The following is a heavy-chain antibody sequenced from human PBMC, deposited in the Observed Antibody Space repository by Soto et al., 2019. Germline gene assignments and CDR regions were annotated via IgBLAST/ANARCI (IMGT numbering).Heavy chain of an antibody. CDR1: GYSFSEYG. CDR3: ARDWLTRSLDY. Sequence: ASVKVSCKASGYSFSEYGMHWVRQAPGQRLEWMAWINAGNDETNYAQRFQGRVTVTRDTSATTVYMELSSLKSEDTAVYYCARDWLTRSLDYWGQGTLVTVSS. J-gene: IGHJ4*02. V-gene: IGHV1-3*01. D-gene: IGHD3-22*01. CDR2: INAGNDET.